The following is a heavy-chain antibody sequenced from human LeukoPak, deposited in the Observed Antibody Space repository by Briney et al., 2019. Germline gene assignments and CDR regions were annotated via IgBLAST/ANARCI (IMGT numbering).Heavy chain of an antibody. CDR3: ARDPYYYYDSSGYPNWFDP. CDR1: GFTFSSYS. Sequence: GGSLRLSCAASGFTFSSYSMNWVRQAPGKGLEWVSSISSSSSHIYYADSVKGRFTISRDNAKNSLYLQMNSLRAEDTAVYYCARDPYYYYDSSGYPNWFDPWGQGTLVTVSS. V-gene: IGHV3-21*01. J-gene: IGHJ5*02. D-gene: IGHD3-22*01. CDR2: ISSSSSHI.